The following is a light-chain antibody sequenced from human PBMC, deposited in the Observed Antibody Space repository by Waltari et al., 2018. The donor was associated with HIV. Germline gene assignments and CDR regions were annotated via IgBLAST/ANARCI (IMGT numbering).Light chain of an antibody. CDR3: QQYYTTLT. CDR1: QSVLYSSNNKNC. V-gene: IGKV4-1*01. CDR2: WAS. Sequence: DIVMTQSPVSLAVSLGERATINCKSSQSVLYSSNNKNCLAWYQQKPGQPPKLLIYWASTRESGVPDRFSGSGSGTDFTLTISSLQAEDVAVYYCQQYYTTLTFGGGTKVEIK. J-gene: IGKJ4*01.